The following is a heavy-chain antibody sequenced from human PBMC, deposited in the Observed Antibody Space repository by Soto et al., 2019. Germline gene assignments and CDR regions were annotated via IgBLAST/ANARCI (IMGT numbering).Heavy chain of an antibody. CDR1: GGSISSSSYY. J-gene: IGHJ4*02. V-gene: IGHV4-39*01. D-gene: IGHD2-15*01. CDR2: IYYSGST. CDR3: ARGSCSGGSCYRY. Sequence: PSETLSLTCTVSGGSISSSSYYWGWIRQPPGKGLEWIGSIYYSGSTYYNPSLKSRVTISVDTSKNQFSLKLSSVTAADTAVYYCARGSCSGGSCYRYWGQGSQVTVSS.